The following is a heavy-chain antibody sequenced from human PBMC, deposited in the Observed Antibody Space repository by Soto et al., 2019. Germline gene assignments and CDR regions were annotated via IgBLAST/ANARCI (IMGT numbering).Heavy chain of an antibody. V-gene: IGHV5-51*01. CDR2: IYPGDSDT. D-gene: IGHD3-22*01. CDR3: AIHYDSSGYYCIDY. Sequence: PGQSLKISCTVSGYSFTSYWIGWVRQMPGKGLEWMGIIYPGDSDTRYSPSFQGQVTISADKSISTAYLQWSSLKASDTAMYYCAIHYDSSGYYCIDYWGQGTLVTVSS. J-gene: IGHJ4*02. CDR1: GYSFTSYW.